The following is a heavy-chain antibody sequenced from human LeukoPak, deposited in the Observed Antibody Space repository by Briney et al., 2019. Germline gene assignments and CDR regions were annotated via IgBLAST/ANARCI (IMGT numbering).Heavy chain of an antibody. CDR3: ARSTEWPDY. V-gene: IGHV1-46*01. CDR1: GYTFTGYY. J-gene: IGHJ4*02. CDR2: INPNSGST. D-gene: IGHD3-3*01. Sequence: ASVKVSCKASGYTFTGYYMHWVRQAPGQGLEWMGRINPNSGSTSYAQKFQGRVTMTRDTSTSTVYMELSSLRSEDTAVYYCARSTEWPDYWGQGTLVTVSS.